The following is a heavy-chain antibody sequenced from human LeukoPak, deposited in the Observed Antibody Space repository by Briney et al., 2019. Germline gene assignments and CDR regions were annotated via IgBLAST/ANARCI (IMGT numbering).Heavy chain of an antibody. CDR2: ISSSSSYI. D-gene: IGHD5-12*01. J-gene: IGHJ4*02. CDR3: ASWGGYATIH. CDR1: GFTFSSYS. V-gene: IGHV3-21*01. Sequence: GGSLRLSCAASGFTFSSYSMNWVRQAPGKGLEWVSSISSSSSYIYYADSVKGRFTISRDNARNSLYLQMNSLRAEDAAVYYCASWGGYATIHWGQGTLVTVSS.